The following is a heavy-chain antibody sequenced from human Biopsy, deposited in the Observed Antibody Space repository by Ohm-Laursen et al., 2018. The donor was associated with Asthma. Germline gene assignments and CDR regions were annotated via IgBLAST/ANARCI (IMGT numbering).Heavy chain of an antibody. V-gene: IGHV3-53*01. CDR1: GFAVSRDY. J-gene: IGHJ4*02. Sequence: SLRLSCTASGFAVSRDYMLWVRQAPGKGLEWVSVIYSGGTSHTADSVRGRFTISRDFSKNTLHLQMRSLRVEDTAVYYCARGDSSGWSHYYFDYWGQGTLVTVSS. CDR3: ARGDSSGWSHYYFDY. CDR2: IYSGGTS. D-gene: IGHD6-19*01.